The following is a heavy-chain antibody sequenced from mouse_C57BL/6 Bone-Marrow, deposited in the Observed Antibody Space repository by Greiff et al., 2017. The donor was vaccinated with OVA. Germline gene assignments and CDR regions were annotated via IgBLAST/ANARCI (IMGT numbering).Heavy chain of an antibody. Sequence: VQLQQSGPELVKPGASVKIPCKASGYTFTDYNMDWVKQSHGKSLEWIGDINPNNGGTIYNQKFKGKATLTVDKSSSTAYMELRSLTSEDTAVYYCARWGSSGYSYYAMDYWGQGTSVTVSS. CDR2: INPNNGGT. CDR1: GYTFTDYN. V-gene: IGHV1-18*01. D-gene: IGHD3-2*02. CDR3: ARWGSSGYSYYAMDY. J-gene: IGHJ4*01.